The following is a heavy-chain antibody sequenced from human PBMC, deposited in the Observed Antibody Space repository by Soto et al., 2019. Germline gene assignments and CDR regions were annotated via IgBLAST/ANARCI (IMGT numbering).Heavy chain of an antibody. CDR3: ARDRCSGGSCYRTYAFDM. CDR1: GFNLSIYT. Sequence: EAQLVESGGGLVKPGGSLRVSCAASGFNLSIYTMNWVRQAPGKGLEWVPSISGNNVYVYYADSVKVRFSISRDNAKNSLTLQMNSLRAEDTALYYCARDRCSGGSCYRTYAFDMWGQGTLVTVS. V-gene: IGHV3-21*01. D-gene: IGHD2-15*01. J-gene: IGHJ3*02. CDR2: ISGNNVYV.